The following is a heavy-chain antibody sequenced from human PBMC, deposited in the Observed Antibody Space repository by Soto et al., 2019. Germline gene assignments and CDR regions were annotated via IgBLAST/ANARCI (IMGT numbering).Heavy chain of an antibody. CDR3: ARPPSPHVLNWFDP. J-gene: IGHJ5*02. Sequence: PVESLKISCKGSGYSFTSYWIGWVRQMPGKGLEWMGIIYPGDSDTRYSPSFQGQATISADKSISTAYLQWSSLKASDTAMYYCARPPSPHVLNWFDPWGQGTLVTVSS. V-gene: IGHV5-51*01. CDR1: GYSFTSYW. CDR2: IYPGDSDT.